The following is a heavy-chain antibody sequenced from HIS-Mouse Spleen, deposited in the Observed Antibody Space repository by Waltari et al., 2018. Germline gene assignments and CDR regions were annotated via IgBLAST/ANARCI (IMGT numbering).Heavy chain of an antibody. D-gene: IGHD6-13*01. CDR2: IYYSGST. CDR3: AREIPYSSSWYDWYFDL. V-gene: IGHV4-39*07. Sequence: QLQLQKSGPGLVKPSETLSRTCPVTGPSIRSSSYHWGGIRQPPTKGLEWIGSIYYSGSTYYNPSLKSRVTISVDTSKNQFSLKLSSVTAADTAVYYCAREIPYSSSWYDWYFDLWGRGTLVTVSS. J-gene: IGHJ2*01. CDR1: GPSIRSSSYH.